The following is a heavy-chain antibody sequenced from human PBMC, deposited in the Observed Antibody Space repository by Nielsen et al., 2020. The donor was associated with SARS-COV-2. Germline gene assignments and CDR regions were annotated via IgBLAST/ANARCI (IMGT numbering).Heavy chain of an antibody. Sequence: GESLKISCAVSGFTFKNYAMSWVRQAPGKGLEWVANIKQDGSEKYYVDSVKGRFTISRDNAKNSLYLQINSLRAEDTAVYYCARDLYSGYDPYYYYGMDVWGQGTTVTVSS. V-gene: IGHV3-7*01. CDR3: ARDLYSGYDPYYYYGMDV. J-gene: IGHJ6*02. CDR1: GFTFKNYA. CDR2: IKQDGSEK. D-gene: IGHD5-12*01.